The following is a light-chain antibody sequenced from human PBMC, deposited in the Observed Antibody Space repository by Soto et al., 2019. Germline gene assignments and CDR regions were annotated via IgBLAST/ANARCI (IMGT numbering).Light chain of an antibody. CDR2: AAS. CDR3: QRYRSVPV. J-gene: IGKJ3*01. CDR1: QGIRSF. Sequence: DIQMTQSPTSLSASVGDRVTITCRASQGIRSFVAWYQQKPGKPPKLLIYAASTLQSGVPSRFSGSGSGTDIPLTINSLQPEYVATYSCQRYRSVPVFGPGTKVDI. V-gene: IGKV1-27*01.